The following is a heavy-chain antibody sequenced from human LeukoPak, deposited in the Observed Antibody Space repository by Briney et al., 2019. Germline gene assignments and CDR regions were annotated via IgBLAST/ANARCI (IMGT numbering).Heavy chain of an antibody. V-gene: IGHV3-43*01. CDR3: AIEYSSLNYFDY. CDR1: GFTFDDYT. Sequence: GGSLRLSCAASGFTFDDYTMNWVRQAPGKGLEWVSLICWDGGSTYYEDSVKGRFTTSRDNSKNSLYLQMNSLRTEDTALYYCAIEYSSLNYFDYWGQGTLVTVSS. CDR2: ICWDGGST. J-gene: IGHJ4*02. D-gene: IGHD6-6*01.